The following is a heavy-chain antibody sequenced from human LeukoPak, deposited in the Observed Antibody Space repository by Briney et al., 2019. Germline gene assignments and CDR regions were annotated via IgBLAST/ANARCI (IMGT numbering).Heavy chain of an antibody. J-gene: IGHJ4*02. CDR2: IYSGGST. Sequence: PGGSLRLSCAASGFTVSSNYMSWVRQAPGKGLEWVSVIYSGGSTYYADSVKGRFTISRHNSKNTLYLQMNSLRAEDTAVYYCASGSSGWYTTPFDYWGQGTLVTVSS. CDR3: ASGSSGWYTTPFDY. D-gene: IGHD6-19*01. V-gene: IGHV3-53*04. CDR1: GFTVSSNY.